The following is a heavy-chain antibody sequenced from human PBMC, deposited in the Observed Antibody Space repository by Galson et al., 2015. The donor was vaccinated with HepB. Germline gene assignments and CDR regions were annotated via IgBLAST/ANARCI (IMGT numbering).Heavy chain of an antibody. V-gene: IGHV3-21*01. Sequence: SLRLSCAASGFTFSSYSMNWVRQAPGKGLEWVSSISSSSSYIYYADSVKGRFTISRDNAKNSLYLQMNSLRAEDTAVYYCARGGEWELLPGDYWGQGTLVTVSS. D-gene: IGHD1-26*01. CDR3: ARGGEWELLPGDY. CDR2: ISSSSSYI. J-gene: IGHJ4*02. CDR1: GFTFSSYS.